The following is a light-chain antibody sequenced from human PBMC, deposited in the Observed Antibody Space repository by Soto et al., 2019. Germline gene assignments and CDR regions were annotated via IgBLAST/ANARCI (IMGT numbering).Light chain of an antibody. Sequence: EIVLTQSPGTLSLSPGERATLSCRASQSVSSSYLAWYQQKPGQAPRLLIYGASSRATGIPDRFSGSGSGTDFTLTISRLEPEDFAVYYCQQYRSSPITFGRGTRLEIK. V-gene: IGKV3-20*01. CDR2: GAS. CDR1: QSVSSSY. CDR3: QQYRSSPIT. J-gene: IGKJ5*01.